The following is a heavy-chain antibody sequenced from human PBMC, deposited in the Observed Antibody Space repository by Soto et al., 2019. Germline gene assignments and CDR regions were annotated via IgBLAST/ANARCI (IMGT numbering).Heavy chain of an antibody. CDR2: IYYSGST. V-gene: IGHV4-59*01. CDR3: AKNNGPYPRYYYGMDV. Sequence: PSETLSLTCTVSGGSISSYYWSWIRQPPGKGLEWIGYIYYSGSTNYNPSLKSRVTISVDTSKNQFSLKLSFVTAADTAVYYCAKNNGPYPRYYYGMDVWGQGTTVTVSS. J-gene: IGHJ6*02. CDR1: GGSISSYY. D-gene: IGHD2-8*01.